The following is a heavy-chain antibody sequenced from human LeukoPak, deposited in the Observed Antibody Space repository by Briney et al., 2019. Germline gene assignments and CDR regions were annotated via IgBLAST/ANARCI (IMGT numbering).Heavy chain of an antibody. V-gene: IGHV4-34*01. Sequence: SETLSLTCAVYGGSFSGYYWGWIRQPPGKGLEWIGGIYYSGSTYYNPSLKSRVTISVDTSKNQFSLKLSSVTAADTAVYYCARHVVVVPAAYLDYWGQGTLVTVSS. J-gene: IGHJ4*02. D-gene: IGHD2-2*01. CDR1: GGSFSGYY. CDR3: ARHVVVVPAAYLDY. CDR2: IYYSGST.